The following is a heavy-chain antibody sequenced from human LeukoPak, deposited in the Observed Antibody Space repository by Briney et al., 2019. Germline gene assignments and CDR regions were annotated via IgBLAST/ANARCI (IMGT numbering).Heavy chain of an antibody. CDR2: IYYSGST. D-gene: IGHD6-6*01. V-gene: IGHV4-59*01. CDR3: ATYSSSSQFDY. Sequence: SETLSLTCTVSGGSISSYYWSWIRQPPGKGLEWIGYIYYSGSTNYNPSLESRVTISVDTSKNQFPLKLSSVTATDTAVYYCATYSSSSQFDYWGQGTLVTVSS. J-gene: IGHJ4*02. CDR1: GGSISSYY.